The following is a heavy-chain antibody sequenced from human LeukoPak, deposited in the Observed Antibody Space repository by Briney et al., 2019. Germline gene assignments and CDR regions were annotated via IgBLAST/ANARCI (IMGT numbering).Heavy chain of an antibody. CDR2: INHSGST. Sequence: PSETRSLTCAVYGGSFSGHYWSWIRQPPGKGLEWIGEINHSGSTNYNPSLKSRVTISVDTSKNQFSLKLSSVTAADTAVYYCARAPSLLWFGELFPNWFDPWGQGTLVTVSS. V-gene: IGHV4-34*01. CDR1: GGSFSGHY. CDR3: ARAPSLLWFGELFPNWFDP. D-gene: IGHD3-10*01. J-gene: IGHJ5*02.